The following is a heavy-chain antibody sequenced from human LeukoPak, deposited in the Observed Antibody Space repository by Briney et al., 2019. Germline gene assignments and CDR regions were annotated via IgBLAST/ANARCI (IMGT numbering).Heavy chain of an antibody. CDR2: ISYDGSNK. CDR1: GFTFSSYG. Sequence: PGRSLRLSCAASGFTFSSYGMHWVRQAPGKGLEWVAVISYDGSNKYYADSVKGRFTISRDNSKNTLYLQMNSLRAEDTAVYYCAKQGKGQWLSHYYYGMDVWGQGTTVTVSS. CDR3: AKQGKGQWLSHYYYGMDV. J-gene: IGHJ6*02. D-gene: IGHD6-19*01. V-gene: IGHV3-30*18.